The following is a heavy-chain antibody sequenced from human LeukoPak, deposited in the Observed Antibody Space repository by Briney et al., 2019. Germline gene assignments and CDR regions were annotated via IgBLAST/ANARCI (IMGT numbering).Heavy chain of an antibody. J-gene: IGHJ5*02. CDR1: GFTFSSYG. CDR3: AKDRPDCSSTSCQEGNWFDP. V-gene: IGHV3-30*02. CDR2: IRYDGSNT. D-gene: IGHD2-2*01. Sequence: GASLRLSCAASGFTFSSYGMHWVRQAPGKGLEWVAFIRYDGSNTYYADSVEGRFTISRDNSKNTLYLQMNSLRAEDTAVYYCAKDRPDCSSTSCQEGNWFDPWGQGTLVTVSS.